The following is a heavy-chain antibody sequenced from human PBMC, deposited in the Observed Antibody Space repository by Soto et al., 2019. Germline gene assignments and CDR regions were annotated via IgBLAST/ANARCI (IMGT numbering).Heavy chain of an antibody. Sequence: ASVKVSCKASGYTFTSYYMHWVRQAPGQGLEWMGIINPSGGSTSYAQKFQGRVTMTRDTSTSTVYMELSSLRSEDTAVYYCARGGPTSIAVAGTNYYNYYGMDVWGQGTTVTVSS. D-gene: IGHD6-19*01. CDR1: GYTFTSYY. V-gene: IGHV1-46*01. CDR2: INPSGGST. J-gene: IGHJ6*02. CDR3: ARGGPTSIAVAGTNYYNYYGMDV.